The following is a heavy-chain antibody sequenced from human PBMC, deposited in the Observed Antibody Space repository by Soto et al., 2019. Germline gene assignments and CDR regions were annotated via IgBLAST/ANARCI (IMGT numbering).Heavy chain of an antibody. CDR3: ARERGGYCSGGSCYGHTWFDP. D-gene: IGHD2-15*01. V-gene: IGHV4-59*01. CDR1: GGSISSYY. CDR2: IYYSGST. Sequence: PSETLSLTCTVSGGSISSYYWSWIRQPPGKGLEWIGYIYYSGSTNYNPSLKSRVTISVDTSKNQFSLKLSSVTAADTAVYYCARERGGYCSGGSCYGHTWFDPWGQGTLVNVS. J-gene: IGHJ5*02.